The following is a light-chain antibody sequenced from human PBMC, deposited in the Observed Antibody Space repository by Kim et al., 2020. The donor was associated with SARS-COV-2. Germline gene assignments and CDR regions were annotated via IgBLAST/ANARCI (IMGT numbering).Light chain of an antibody. J-gene: IGKJ1*01. CDR1: QDITSC. CDR3: QKYDSDPWT. V-gene: IGKV1-27*01. Sequence: ASRGDSVTITCRASQDITSCLAWYQQKPGKVPRVLVYDAAALKSGVTSRFSGSRSGTDFTLTISNLQPEDVATYYCQKYDSDPWTFGQGTKVDIK. CDR2: DAA.